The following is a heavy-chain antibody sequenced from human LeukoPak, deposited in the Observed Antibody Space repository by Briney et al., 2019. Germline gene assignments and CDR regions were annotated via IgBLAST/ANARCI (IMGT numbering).Heavy chain of an antibody. CDR2: IYYSGST. J-gene: IGHJ4*02. Sequence: PSETLSLTCTVSGGPISSYYWSWIRQPPGKGLEWIGYIYYSGSTNYNPSLKSRVTISVDTSKNQFSLKLSSVTAADTAVYYCARHRRLTHYFDYWGQGTLVTVSS. CDR1: GGPISSYY. CDR3: ARHRRLTHYFDY. V-gene: IGHV4-59*08.